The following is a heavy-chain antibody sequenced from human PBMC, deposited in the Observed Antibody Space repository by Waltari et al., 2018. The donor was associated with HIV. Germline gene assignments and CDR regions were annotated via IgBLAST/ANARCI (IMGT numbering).Heavy chain of an antibody. CDR3: ARPRYSGYDYPTFLDY. CDR2: IKTGGSSI. D-gene: IGHD5-12*01. CDR1: GFTFSDYY. J-gene: IGHJ4*02. Sequence: QVQLVESGGGLVKPGCSLRLSCAGSGFTFSDYYMSWVRQAPGKGLELCSYIKTGGSSIYYADSMKGRFTISRDNAKNSLYLQMDNLRGEDTAVYYCARPRYSGYDYPTFLDYWGQGNPVTVSS. V-gene: IGHV3-11*01.